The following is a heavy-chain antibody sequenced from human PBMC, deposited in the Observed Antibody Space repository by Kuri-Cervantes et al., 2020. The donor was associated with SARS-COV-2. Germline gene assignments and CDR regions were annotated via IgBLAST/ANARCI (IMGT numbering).Heavy chain of an antibody. Sequence: LSLTCAASGFTFSSYWMHWVRQAPGKGLVWVSRINSDGSSTSYADFVKGRFTISRDNSNNTLYLQMNSLRVEDTAVYYCARVPYYHDGSGFFYFDYWGQGTLVTVSS. V-gene: IGHV3-74*01. CDR1: GFTFSSYW. CDR2: INSDGSST. D-gene: IGHD3-22*01. J-gene: IGHJ4*02. CDR3: ARVPYYHDGSGFFYFDY.